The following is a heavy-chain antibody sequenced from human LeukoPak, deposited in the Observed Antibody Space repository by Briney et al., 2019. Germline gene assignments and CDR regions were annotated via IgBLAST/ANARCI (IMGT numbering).Heavy chain of an antibody. CDR2: ITSSGSGSVI. Sequence: GGSLRLSCAASGFTFSDYYISWIRQAPGKGLEYVSYITSSGSGSVIYYAVSVKGRFTISRDNSKNTLYLQMNSLRAEDTAVYYCARAEEKLTGTDGVLDYWGQGTLVTVSS. V-gene: IGHV3-11*04. CDR3: ARAEEKLTGTDGVLDY. J-gene: IGHJ4*02. CDR1: GFTFSDYY. D-gene: IGHD1-20*01.